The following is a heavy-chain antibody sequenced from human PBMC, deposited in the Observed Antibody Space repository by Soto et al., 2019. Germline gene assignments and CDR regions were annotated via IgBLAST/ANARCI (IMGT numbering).Heavy chain of an antibody. CDR1: GGSISSSSYY. J-gene: IGHJ5*02. D-gene: IGHD2-15*01. CDR3: ARHSVVVVVAATPGWFDP. V-gene: IGHV4-39*01. Sequence: SETLSLTCTVSGGSISSSSYYWGWIRQPPGKGLEWIGSIYYSGSTYYNPSLKSRVTISVDTSKNQFSLKLSSVTAADTAVYYCARHSVVVVVAATPGWFDPWGQGTLVTVS. CDR2: IYYSGST.